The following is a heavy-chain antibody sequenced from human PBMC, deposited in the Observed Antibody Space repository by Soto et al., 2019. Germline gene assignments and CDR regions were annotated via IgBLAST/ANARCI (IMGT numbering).Heavy chain of an antibody. J-gene: IGHJ6*02. Sequence: PGESLKISCKGSGYNFINNWISWVRQMPGKGLEWMGRIDLSDSYTNYSPSFQGHVTLSADRSISTAYVQWSSLKASDTAMYYCARQSRFYYGVDVWGQGPTFTVSS. CDR2: IDLSDSYT. CDR1: GYNFINNW. CDR3: ARQSRFYYGVDV. V-gene: IGHV5-10-1*01.